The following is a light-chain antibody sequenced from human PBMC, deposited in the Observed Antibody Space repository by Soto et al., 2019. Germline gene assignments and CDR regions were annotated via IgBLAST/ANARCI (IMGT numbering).Light chain of an antibody. CDR1: SGHSIFA. J-gene: IGLJ3*02. V-gene: IGLV4-69*01. CDR3: QTWATGIRV. Sequence: QLVLTQSPSASASLGASVKLTCTLSSGHSIFAIAWHQQQPEKGPRYLMKVNGDGSHNKGDGIPDRFSGSSSGAERYLTISSLQSEDEADYYCQTWATGIRVFGGGTKVTVL. CDR2: VNGDGSH.